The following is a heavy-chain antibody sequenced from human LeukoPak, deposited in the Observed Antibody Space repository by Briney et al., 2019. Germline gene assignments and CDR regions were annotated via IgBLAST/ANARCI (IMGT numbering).Heavy chain of an antibody. CDR3: ARGDTMVRGVIREPFDY. V-gene: IGHV1-8*01. CDR1: GYTFTSYD. Sequence: GASVKVSCKASGYTFTSYDINWARQATGQGLEWMGWMNPNSGNTGYAQKFQGRVTMTRNTSISTAYMELSSLRSEDTAVYYCARGDTMVRGVIREPFDYWGQGTLVTVSS. D-gene: IGHD3-10*01. CDR2: MNPNSGNT. J-gene: IGHJ4*02.